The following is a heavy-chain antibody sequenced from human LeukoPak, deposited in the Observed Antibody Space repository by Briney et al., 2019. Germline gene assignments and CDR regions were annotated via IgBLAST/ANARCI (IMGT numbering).Heavy chain of an antibody. V-gene: IGHV3-48*04. CDR1: GFTFSNYS. J-gene: IGHJ5*02. Sequence: GGSLRLSCAASGFTFSNYSMNWVRQAPGKGLEWVSYINSSGSTIYYADSVKGGFTISRDNAKNSLYLQMNSLRAEDTAVYYCARDNWNYVRGDGEPIPNWFDPWGQGTLVTVSS. CDR2: INSSGSTI. D-gene: IGHD1-7*01. CDR3: ARDNWNYVRGDGEPIPNWFDP.